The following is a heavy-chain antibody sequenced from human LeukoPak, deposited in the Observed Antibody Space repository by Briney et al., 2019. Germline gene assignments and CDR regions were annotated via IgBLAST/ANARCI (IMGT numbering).Heavy chain of an antibody. J-gene: IGHJ6*03. D-gene: IGHD6-13*01. CDR2: ISSSSSTI. CDR1: GFTFSSYR. CDR3: ARDHIAAAGKYYYMDV. V-gene: IGHV3-48*02. Sequence: HPGGSLRLSCAASGFTFSSYRMNWVRQAPGKGLEWVSYISSSSSTIYYADSVKGRFTISRDNAKNSLYLQMNSLRDEDTAVYYCARDHIAAAGKYYYMDVWGKGTTVTVSS.